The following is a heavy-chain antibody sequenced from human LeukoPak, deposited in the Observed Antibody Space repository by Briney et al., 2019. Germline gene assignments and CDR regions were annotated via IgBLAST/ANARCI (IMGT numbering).Heavy chain of an antibody. J-gene: IGHJ5*02. CDR3: AINYYGSGSRSHNWFDP. Sequence: ASVKVSCKASGYTFTGYYMHWVRQAPGQGLEWMGWINPNSGGTNYAQKFQGRVTMTRDTSISTAYMELSRLRSDDTAVYYCAINYYGSGSRSHNWFDPWGQGTLVTVSS. CDR2: INPNSGGT. D-gene: IGHD3-10*01. CDR1: GYTFTGYY. V-gene: IGHV1-2*02.